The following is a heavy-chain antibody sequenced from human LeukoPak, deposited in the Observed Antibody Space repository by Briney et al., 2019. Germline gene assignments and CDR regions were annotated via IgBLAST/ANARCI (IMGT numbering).Heavy chain of an antibody. D-gene: IGHD1-14*01. J-gene: IGHJ1*01. CDR2: IWYGGSNK. CDR1: GFTFSSYG. CDR3: AKDQGHPEPEWYFQH. V-gene: IGHV3-30*02. Sequence: GGSLRLSCAASGFTFSSYGMHWVRQAPGKGLEWVAVIWYGGSNKYYADSVKGRFTISRDNSKNTLYLQMNSLRAEDTAVYYCAKDQGHPEPEWYFQHWGQGTLVTVSS.